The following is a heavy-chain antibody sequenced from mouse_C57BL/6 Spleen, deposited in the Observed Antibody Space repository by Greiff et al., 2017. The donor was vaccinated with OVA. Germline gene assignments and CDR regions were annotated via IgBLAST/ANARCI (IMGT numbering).Heavy chain of an antibody. Sequence: VQLQQSGPELVKPGASVKLSCKASGYTFTSYDINWVKQRPGQGLEWIGWIYPRDGSTKYNEKFKGKATLTVDTSSSTAYMELHSLTSEDSAVYFCARGDDYDEAYYFDYWGQGTTLTVSS. J-gene: IGHJ2*01. D-gene: IGHD2-4*01. CDR2: IYPRDGST. V-gene: IGHV1-85*01. CDR3: ARGDDYDEAYYFDY. CDR1: GYTFTSYD.